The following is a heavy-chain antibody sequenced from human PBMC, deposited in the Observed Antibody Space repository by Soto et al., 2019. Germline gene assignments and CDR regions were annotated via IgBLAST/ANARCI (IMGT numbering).Heavy chain of an antibody. D-gene: IGHD5-12*01. CDR2: INPNSGGT. V-gene: IGHV1-2*04. CDR1: GYTFTGYY. J-gene: IGHJ6*02. Sequence: ASVKVSCKASGYTFTGYYMHWVRQAPGQGLEWMGWINPNSGGTNYAQKFQGWVTMTSDTSISTAYMELSRLRSDDTAVYYCARCPRSSIVAGRDRMDVWGRGTTVIGSS. CDR3: ARCPRSSIVAGRDRMDV.